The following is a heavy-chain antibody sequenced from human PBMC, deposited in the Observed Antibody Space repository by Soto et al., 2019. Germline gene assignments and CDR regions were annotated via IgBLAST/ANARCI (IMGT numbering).Heavy chain of an antibody. J-gene: IGHJ5*02. CDR3: ATQTYVRSWFDP. D-gene: IGHD3-16*01. Sequence: QLQLQESGPGLVKPSETLSLTCTVSGGSISSSSYYWGWIRQPPGKGLEWIGSIYYSGRTYYNPSDRSRFTISVDTSKNQCSLKLSSGSAADTAVYYCATQTYVRSWFDPWGQGTLVTVS. CDR2: IYYSGRT. CDR1: GGSISSSSYY. V-gene: IGHV4-39*01.